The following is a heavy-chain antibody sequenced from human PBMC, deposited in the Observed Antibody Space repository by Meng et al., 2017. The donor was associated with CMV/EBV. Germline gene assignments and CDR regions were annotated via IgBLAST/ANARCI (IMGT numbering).Heavy chain of an antibody. CDR3: AIEKGVAGKDYYYGMDV. J-gene: IGHJ6*02. Sequence: ASVKVSCKASGYSFSDYYMHWVRQAPGQGLEWMGWINPNSGGTNYAQKFQGRVTMTRDTSISTAYMELSRLRSDDTAVYYCAIEKGVAGKDYYYGMDVWGQGTTVTVSS. D-gene: IGHD6-19*01. V-gene: IGHV1-2*02. CDR2: INPNSGGT. CDR1: GYSFSDYY.